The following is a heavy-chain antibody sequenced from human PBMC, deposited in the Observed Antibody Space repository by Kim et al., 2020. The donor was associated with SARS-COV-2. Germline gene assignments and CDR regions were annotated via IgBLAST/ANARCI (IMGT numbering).Heavy chain of an antibody. Sequence: SETLSLTCTVSGGSISSYYWSWIRQPPGKGLEWIGYIYYSGSTNYNPSLKSRVTISVDTSKNQFSLKLSSVTAADTAVYYCASDRRISYCTGTSCYGYYYMDVWGKGTTVTVPS. J-gene: IGHJ6*03. D-gene: IGHD2-2*01. CDR3: ASDRRISYCTGTSCYGYYYMDV. V-gene: IGHV4-59*01. CDR1: GGSISSYY. CDR2: IYYSGST.